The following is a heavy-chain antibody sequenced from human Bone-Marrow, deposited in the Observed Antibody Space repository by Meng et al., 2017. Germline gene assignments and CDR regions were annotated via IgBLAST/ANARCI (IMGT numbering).Heavy chain of an antibody. J-gene: IGHJ3*02. Sequence: GESLKISCAASGFTLSSYAMTWVRQAPGKGLEWVSAISGSGSSTYYADSVKGRFTISRDNSKNTLYVEMNSLGVEDTAVYYCGKDSRGPSVRAFDIWGQGTMVTVSS. D-gene: IGHD3-3*01. CDR3: GKDSRGPSVRAFDI. CDR2: ISGSGSST. CDR1: GFTLSSYA. V-gene: IGHV3-23*01.